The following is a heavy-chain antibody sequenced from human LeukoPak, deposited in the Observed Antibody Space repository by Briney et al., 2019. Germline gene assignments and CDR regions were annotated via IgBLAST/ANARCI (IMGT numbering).Heavy chain of an antibody. D-gene: IGHD2-2*03. J-gene: IGHJ1*01. CDR1: GFTFSSYG. CDR3: ARSAPGYRSSTSCYHTLGYFQH. V-gene: IGHV3-33*01. Sequence: GGSLRLSCAASGFTFSSYGMHGVRQAPGKGLEWVAVIWYDGSNKYYADSVKGRFTISRDNSKNTLYLQMNSLRAEDTAVYYCARSAPGYRSSTSCYHTLGYFQHWGQGTLVTVSS. CDR2: IWYDGSNK.